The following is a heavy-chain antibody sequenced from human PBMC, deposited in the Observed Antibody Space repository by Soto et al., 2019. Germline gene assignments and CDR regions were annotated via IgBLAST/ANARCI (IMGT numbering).Heavy chain of an antibody. CDR1: GGSISSSSYY. CDR3: ARRFYSSGWYFDY. D-gene: IGHD6-19*01. CDR2: IYYSGST. V-gene: IGHV4-39*01. J-gene: IGHJ4*02. Sequence: SETLSLTCTVSGGSISSSSYYWGWIRQPPGKGLEWIGSIYYSGSTYYNPSLKSRVTISVDTSKNQFSLKLSSVTAADTAVYYCARRFYSSGWYFDYWGQGTLVTVSS.